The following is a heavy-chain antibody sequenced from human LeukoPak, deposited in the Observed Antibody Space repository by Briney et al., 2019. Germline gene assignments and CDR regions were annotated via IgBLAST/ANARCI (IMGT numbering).Heavy chain of an antibody. CDR3: ARDNSVRDEAWWFNP. CDR1: GYTFTSNY. D-gene: IGHD5-24*01. Sequence: ASVKVSCKAFGYTFTSNYMHWVRQAPGQGPEWIGVISPSGGSTTYAQEFQGRVTLTRDMSTSTDYLELSSLRYEDTAVYYCARDNSVRDEAWWFNPWGQGTLVTVSS. CDR2: ISPSGGST. V-gene: IGHV1-46*01. J-gene: IGHJ5*02.